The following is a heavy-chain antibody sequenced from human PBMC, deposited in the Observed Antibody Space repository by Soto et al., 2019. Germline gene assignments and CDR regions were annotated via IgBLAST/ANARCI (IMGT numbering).Heavy chain of an antibody. CDR2: ISWNSGSI. Sequence: EVQLVESGGGLVQPGRSLRLSCAASGFTFDDYAMHWVRQAPGKGLEWVAGISWNSGSIGYADSVKGRFTISRDNAKNSLYLQMHSLRAKDTALYYCAKGIPGVTAMGHYGMDVWGQGTTVTVSS. V-gene: IGHV3-9*01. D-gene: IGHD5-18*01. CDR3: AKGIPGVTAMGHYGMDV. CDR1: GFTFDDYA. J-gene: IGHJ6*02.